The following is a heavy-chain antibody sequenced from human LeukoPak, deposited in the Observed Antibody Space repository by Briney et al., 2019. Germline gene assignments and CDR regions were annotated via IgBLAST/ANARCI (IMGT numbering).Heavy chain of an antibody. CDR1: GFTFSSYG. CDR2: ISSSSSYI. V-gene: IGHV3-21*01. Sequence: KTGGSLRLSCAASGFTFSSYGMSWVRQAPGKGLEWVSSISSSSSYIYYAGSVKGRFTISRDNAKNSLYLQMNSLRAEDTAVYYCARDQGAVAGTSDYWGQGTLVTVSS. D-gene: IGHD6-19*01. J-gene: IGHJ4*02. CDR3: ARDQGAVAGTSDY.